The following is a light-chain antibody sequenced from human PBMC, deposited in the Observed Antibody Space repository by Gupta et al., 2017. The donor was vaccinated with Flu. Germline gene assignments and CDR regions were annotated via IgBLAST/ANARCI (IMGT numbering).Light chain of an antibody. V-gene: IGKV4-1*01. CDR1: QSLLLTSSDRNY. CDR3: QQYFTTPLT. Sequence: DIVMTPSPESLSVSLGERATINCKSSQSLLLTSSDRNYLAWYQQKPGQPPKLLFYWASTRESGVPDRISGSGSGTDFTLTISSLQAEDVAVYYCQQYFTTPLTFGGGTKVEIK. J-gene: IGKJ4*01. CDR2: WAS.